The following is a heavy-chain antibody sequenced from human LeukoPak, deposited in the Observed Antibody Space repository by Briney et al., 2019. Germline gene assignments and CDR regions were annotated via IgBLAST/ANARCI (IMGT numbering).Heavy chain of an antibody. Sequence: GGSLRLSCAASGFTFSSYSMNWVRQAPGKGLEWVSYISSSSSTIHYADSVKGRFTISRDNAKNSLYLQMNSLRAEDTAVYYCARGASGGQLWLPVSWFDPWGQGTLVTVSS. CDR2: ISSSSSTI. V-gene: IGHV3-48*01. CDR3: ARGASGGQLWLPVSWFDP. D-gene: IGHD5-18*01. CDR1: GFTFSSYS. J-gene: IGHJ5*02.